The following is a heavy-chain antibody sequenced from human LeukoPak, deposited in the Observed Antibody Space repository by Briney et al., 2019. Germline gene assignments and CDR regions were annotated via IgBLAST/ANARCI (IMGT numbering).Heavy chain of an antibody. CDR1: GGSIRTSSYS. CDR2: IYYSGTT. J-gene: IGHJ4*02. V-gene: IGHV4-39*01. Sequence: PSETLSLTCTVSGGSIRTSSYSWGWIRQPPGKGLEWIGIIYYSGTTYYNPSLKSRVTISADTSNNQFSLKVSSVTAADTAVYYCARGEDAVVLPATPDCWGQGTLVTVSS. D-gene: IGHD4-23*01. CDR3: ARGEDAVVLPATPDC.